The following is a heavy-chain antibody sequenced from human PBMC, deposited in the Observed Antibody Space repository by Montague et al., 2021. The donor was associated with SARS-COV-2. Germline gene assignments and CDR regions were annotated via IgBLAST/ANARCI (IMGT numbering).Heavy chain of an antibody. CDR1: GGSITGANYY. V-gene: IGHV4-39*01. CDR2: IFNSGGT. J-gene: IGHJ3*02. D-gene: IGHD3-10*01. CDR3: ARHPPHSPSANYLLPGWFDI. Sequence: SETLSLTCTVSGGSITGANYYWAWIRQPPGKGLEWIWYIFNSGGTSYNPSLKSRVTISVDTSSNQFSLKLSSVTAADTAVYFCARHPPHSPSANYLLPGWFDIWGPGTMVTVSS.